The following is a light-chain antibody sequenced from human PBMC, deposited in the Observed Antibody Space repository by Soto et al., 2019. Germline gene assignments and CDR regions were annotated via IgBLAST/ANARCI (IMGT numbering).Light chain of an antibody. CDR2: GAS. J-gene: IGKJ3*01. Sequence: EIVLTQSPGTLSLSPGERATLSCRASQSVSSSYLAWYQQKPGQAPRLLIYGASSRATGIPDRFSGSGSGTDFTLTISGLEAEDFAVYYCQQYGSSPPRFTFGPGTKVYSK. CDR1: QSVSSSY. CDR3: QQYGSSPPRFT. V-gene: IGKV3-20*01.